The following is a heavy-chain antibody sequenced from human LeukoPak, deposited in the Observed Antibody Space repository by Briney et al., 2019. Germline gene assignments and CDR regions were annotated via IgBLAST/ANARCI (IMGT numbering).Heavy chain of an antibody. CDR1: GFTFNHYG. D-gene: IGHD1-26*01. Sequence: PGGSLRLSCAASGFTFNHYGLSWVRQAPGKGLEWVSSISGTGGSTYYAESVKGRFTISRDNSKNTLFLQMNSLRAEDTALYYCARDKTVGPTLFDFWGHGTMVTVSS. CDR2: ISGTGGST. CDR3: ARDKTVGPTLFDF. V-gene: IGHV3-23*01. J-gene: IGHJ3*01.